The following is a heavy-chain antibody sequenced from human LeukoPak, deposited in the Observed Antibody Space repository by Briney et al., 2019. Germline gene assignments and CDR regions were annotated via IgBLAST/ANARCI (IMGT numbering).Heavy chain of an antibody. CDR3: ASILSGSYWY. D-gene: IGHD1-26*01. CDR2: ISWSSGSI. Sequence: GGSLKLSCAASGFTFDDYAMHWVRQAPGKGLEWVSGISWSSGSIAYADSVKGRFTISRDNAKNSLYLQMNSLRDEDTAVYYCASILSGSYWYWGQGTLVTVSS. CDR1: GFTFDDYA. J-gene: IGHJ4*02. V-gene: IGHV3-9*01.